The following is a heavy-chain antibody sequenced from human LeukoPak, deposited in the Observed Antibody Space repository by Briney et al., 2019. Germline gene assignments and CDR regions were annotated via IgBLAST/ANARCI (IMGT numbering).Heavy chain of an antibody. V-gene: IGHV3-23*01. CDR2: ISTTGDNT. CDR3: AKDHYGGNHYYFGMDV. Sequence: GGSLRLSCAASGFTFSGYAMNWVRQAPGKGLEWVSAISTTGDNTDYADSVKGRFTISRDNSKNTLYLQTDSLSAEDTAVYYCAKDHYGGNHYYFGMDVWGQGTTVTVSS. J-gene: IGHJ6*02. D-gene: IGHD4-23*01. CDR1: GFTFSGYA.